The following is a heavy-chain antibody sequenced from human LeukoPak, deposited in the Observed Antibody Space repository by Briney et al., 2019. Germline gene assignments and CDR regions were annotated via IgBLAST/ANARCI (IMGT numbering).Heavy chain of an antibody. CDR3: ARDGVVVVVAATRMDY. V-gene: IGHV3-21*01. Sequence: PGGSLRLSCAASGFTFSSYSMNWVRQAPGKGLEWVSFISSSSSYIYYADSVKGRFTISRDNAKNSLYLQMNGLRAEDTAVYYCARDGVVVVVAATRMDYWGQGTLVTVSS. J-gene: IGHJ4*02. CDR1: GFTFSSYS. D-gene: IGHD2-15*01. CDR2: ISSSSSYI.